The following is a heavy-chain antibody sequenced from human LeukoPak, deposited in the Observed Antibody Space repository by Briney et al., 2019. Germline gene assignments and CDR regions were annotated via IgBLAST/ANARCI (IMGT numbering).Heavy chain of an antibody. CDR1: GFTFSSYA. CDR3: ACGIAAAGTFDY. D-gene: IGHD6-13*01. CDR2: ISYDGSNK. J-gene: IGHJ4*02. Sequence: GGSLRLSCAASGFTFSSYAMHWVRQAPGKGLEWVAVISYDGSNKYYADSVKGRFTISRDNSKNTLYLQMNSLRAEDTAVYYCACGIAAAGTFDYWGQGTLVTVSS. V-gene: IGHV3-30-3*01.